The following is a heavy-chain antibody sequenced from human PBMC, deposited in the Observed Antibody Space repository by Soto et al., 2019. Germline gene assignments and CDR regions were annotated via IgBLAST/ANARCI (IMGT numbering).Heavy chain of an antibody. Sequence: SVKVSCKASGGTFSSYAISWVRQAPGQGLEWMGGIIPIFGTANYAQKFQGRVTITADESTSTAYMELSSLRSEDTAVYYCAREGGGNSHDAFDIWGQGTMVTVS. V-gene: IGHV1-69*13. D-gene: IGHD2-21*02. CDR1: GGTFSSYA. CDR2: IIPIFGTA. CDR3: AREGGGNSHDAFDI. J-gene: IGHJ3*02.